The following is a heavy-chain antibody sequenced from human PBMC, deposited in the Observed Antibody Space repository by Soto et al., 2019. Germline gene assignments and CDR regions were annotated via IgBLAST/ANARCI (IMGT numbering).Heavy chain of an antibody. CDR1: GFSLSTSGVG. V-gene: IGHV2-5*02. Sequence: QITLKESGPTLVKPTQTLTLTCTFSGFSLSTSGVGVGWIRQPPGKALEWLALIYWDDDKRYSPSLKSRLTITQDTSKNQVVLTMTNMDPVDTATYYCAHTYSSGWYIGPFDYWGQGTLVTVSS. J-gene: IGHJ4*02. D-gene: IGHD6-19*01. CDR2: IYWDDDK. CDR3: AHTYSSGWYIGPFDY.